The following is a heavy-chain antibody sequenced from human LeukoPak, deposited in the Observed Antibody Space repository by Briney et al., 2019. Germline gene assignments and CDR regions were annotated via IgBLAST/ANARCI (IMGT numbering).Heavy chain of an antibody. CDR1: GFTFSNYW. V-gene: IGHV3-7*01. CDR3: AKMHIVVVPAATFLDY. CDR2: IKQDGSVK. D-gene: IGHD2-2*01. Sequence: GGSLRLSCAASGFTFSNYWMSWVRQAPGKGLEWVANIKQDGSVKYYVDSVKGRFTISRDNAKNSLYVQMNSLRAEDTAVYYCAKMHIVVVPAATFLDYWGQGTLVTVSS. J-gene: IGHJ4*02.